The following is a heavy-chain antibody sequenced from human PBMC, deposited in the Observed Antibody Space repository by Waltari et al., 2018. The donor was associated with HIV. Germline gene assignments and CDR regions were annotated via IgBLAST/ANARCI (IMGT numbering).Heavy chain of an antibody. Sequence: QVRLQQWGAGQLQASETLSLTCAVYGGSLTDSCWSWIRQCPGRGLEWIAEINHSGRSDFNPSLKSRVTIAVDPAKNQFSLTLRSLTAADTGVYYCARESRRRIRQGGINWFDPWGQGTPVTVLS. D-gene: IGHD3-10*01. CDR3: ARESRRRIRQGGINWFDP. CDR2: INHSGRS. CDR1: GGSLTDSC. J-gene: IGHJ5*02. V-gene: IGHV4-34*02.